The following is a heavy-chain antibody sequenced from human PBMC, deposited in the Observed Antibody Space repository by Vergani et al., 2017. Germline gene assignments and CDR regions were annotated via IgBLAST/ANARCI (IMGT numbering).Heavy chain of an antibody. Sequence: EVQLLESGGGLVQPGGSLRLSCAASGFTFRSYAISWVRQAPGKGLEWVSAISGSGGSTYYADSGKGRFTISRDNSKNTRYLQMNSLRAEDTAVYYCAKDPDWGITLEWGQGTLVTVSS. CDR2: ISGSGGST. V-gene: IGHV3-23*01. D-gene: IGHD3-16*01. CDR1: GFTFRSYA. CDR3: AKDPDWGITLE. J-gene: IGHJ4*02.